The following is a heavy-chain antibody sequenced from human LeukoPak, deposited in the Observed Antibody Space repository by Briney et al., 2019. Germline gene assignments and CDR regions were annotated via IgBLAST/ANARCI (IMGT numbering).Heavy chain of an antibody. Sequence: GGALRLSCAPSGFTFSSYAMSWVRQAPGKGLEWVSAISGSGGSTYYADSVKGRFTISRDNSKNTLYLQMNSLRAEDTAVYYCAKRATITPHAYYFDYWGQGTLVTVSS. CDR2: ISGSGGST. CDR1: GFTFSSYA. D-gene: IGHD1-14*01. V-gene: IGHV3-23*01. CDR3: AKRATITPHAYYFDY. J-gene: IGHJ4*02.